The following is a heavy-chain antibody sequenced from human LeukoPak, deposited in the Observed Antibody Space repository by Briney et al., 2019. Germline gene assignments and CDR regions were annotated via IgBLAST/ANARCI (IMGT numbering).Heavy chain of an antibody. D-gene: IGHD6-13*01. CDR3: ARHVVGAAAGRLAYYYMDV. CDR1: GGSFSGYY. CDR2: IYYSGTT. V-gene: IGHV4-34*01. Sequence: SETPSLTCAVYGGSFSGYYWSWIRQPPGKGLEWIGSIYYSGTTYYNPSLKSRVTISVDTSKNQFSLKLSSVTAADTAVYYCARHVVGAAAGRLAYYYMDVWGKGTTVTISS. J-gene: IGHJ6*03.